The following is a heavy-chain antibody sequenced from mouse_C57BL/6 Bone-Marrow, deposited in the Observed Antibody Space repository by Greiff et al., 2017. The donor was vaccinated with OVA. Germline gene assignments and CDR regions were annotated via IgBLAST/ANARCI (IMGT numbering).Heavy chain of an antibody. CDR2: IRNKANGYTT. V-gene: IGHV7-3*01. J-gene: IGHJ2*01. CDR1: GFTFTDYY. Sequence: EVHLVESGGGLVQPGGSLSLSCAASGFTFTDYYMSWVRQPPGKALEWLGFIRNKANGYTTEYSASVKGRFTISRDNSQSILYLQMNALRAEDSATYYCARRRGGYFDYWGQGTTLTVSS. CDR3: ARRRGGYFDY.